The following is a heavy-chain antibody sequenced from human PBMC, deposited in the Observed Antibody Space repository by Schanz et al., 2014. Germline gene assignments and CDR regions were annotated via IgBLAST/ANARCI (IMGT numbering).Heavy chain of an antibody. J-gene: IGHJ4*02. CDR3: ARDERGLPRSLFVF. CDR1: GGFISSINW. CDR2: FNNSGST. D-gene: IGHD2-2*01. Sequence: QVQLQESGPGLVKPSGTLSLTCAVSGGFISSINWWSWVRQSPGTGREWIGEFNNSGSTNYNPSLNSRLPIPLVNSKNQFSLPLKAVAAADTAVYYCARDERGLPRSLFVFWGQGTLVTVSS. V-gene: IGHV4-4*02.